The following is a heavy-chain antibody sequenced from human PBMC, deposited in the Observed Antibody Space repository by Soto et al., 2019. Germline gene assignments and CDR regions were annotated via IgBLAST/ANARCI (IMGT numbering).Heavy chain of an antibody. J-gene: IGHJ4*02. CDR2: ISYSGNT. CDR3: ARSALGYCGGGSCFPYYFDY. CDR1: GGSISSYF. Sequence: SETLSLTCTVSGGSISSYFWSWIRQPPGKGLEWIGSISYSGNTNYNPSLKSRVTISVDTSKNQFSLKLTSVTAADTAVYYCARSALGYCGGGSCFPYYFDYWGQGTLVTVSS. V-gene: IGHV4-59*01. D-gene: IGHD2-15*01.